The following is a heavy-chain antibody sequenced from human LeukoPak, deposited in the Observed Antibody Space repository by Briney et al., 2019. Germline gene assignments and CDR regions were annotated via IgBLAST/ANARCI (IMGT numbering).Heavy chain of an antibody. D-gene: IGHD3-10*01. J-gene: IGHJ4*02. V-gene: IGHV1-2*02. CDR3: ARAALGVWFGEPWGGQTEY. Sequence: ASVKVSCKASGYTFTGYYIHWVRQAPGQGLEWMGWINPNSGGTYYAQSFQGRVTMTRDTSISTAYMELSRLRSDDTAVYYCARAALGVWFGEPWGGQTEYWGQGTLVTVSS. CDR1: GYTFTGYY. CDR2: INPNSGGT.